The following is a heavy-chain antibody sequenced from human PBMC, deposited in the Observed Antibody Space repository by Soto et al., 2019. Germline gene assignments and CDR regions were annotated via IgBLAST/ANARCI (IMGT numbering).Heavy chain of an antibody. D-gene: IGHD3-9*01. Sequence: ASVKVSCNASGYTFNSFYIHWARQAPGQGLEYMGCINTKSGFTTYARNFQGRVTVTMDTSISTAYMEASRLRSDDTAVYYCAVLGYCDRLLINWGQGTLVTVSS. V-gene: IGHV1-2*02. J-gene: IGHJ4*02. CDR1: GYTFNSFY. CDR2: INTKSGFT. CDR3: AVLGYCDRLLIN.